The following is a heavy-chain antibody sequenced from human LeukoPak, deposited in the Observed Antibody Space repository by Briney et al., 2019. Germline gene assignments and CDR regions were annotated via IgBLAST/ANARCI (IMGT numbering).Heavy chain of an antibody. CDR3: AREPYYDCSGSFDY. J-gene: IGHJ4*02. D-gene: IGHD3-22*01. CDR1: GGSITNTNY. V-gene: IGHV3-23*01. CDR2: INGRGVST. Sequence: GTLSLTCGVSGGSITNTNYWTWVRQAPGKGLEWVSCINGRGVSTYYADSVKGRFTIARDNSKNTLSLQMNSLRAEDTAVYYCAREPYYDCSGSFDYWGQGTLVTVSS.